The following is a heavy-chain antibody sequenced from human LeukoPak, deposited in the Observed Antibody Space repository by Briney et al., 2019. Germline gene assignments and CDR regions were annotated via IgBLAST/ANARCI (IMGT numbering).Heavy chain of an antibody. CDR3: AKDGSYYYDSSGYLHFDY. Sequence: QAGGSLSRSCAASGFTFSSYAMSWVRQAPGKGLEWVSAISGSGGSTYYADSVKGRFTLSRDKSKNTLYLQMNRLRAEDTAVYYCAKDGSYYYDSSGYLHFDYWGQGTLVTVSS. V-gene: IGHV3-23*01. D-gene: IGHD3-22*01. CDR1: GFTFSSYA. CDR2: ISGSGGST. J-gene: IGHJ4*02.